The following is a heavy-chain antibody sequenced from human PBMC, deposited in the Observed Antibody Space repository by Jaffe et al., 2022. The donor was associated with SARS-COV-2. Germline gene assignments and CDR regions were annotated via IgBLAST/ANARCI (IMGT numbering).Heavy chain of an antibody. CDR2: IKQDGSER. J-gene: IGHJ4*02. V-gene: IGHV3-7*01. D-gene: IGHD2-2*01. CDR1: GFIFSTYW. Sequence: DVQLVESGGGLVQPGGSLRLSCATSGFIFSTYWMSWVRQIPGKGLEWVANIKQDGSERDYVDSVKGRFTISRDNAKNSLYLQMNSLRVEDTAVYYCATRPSSKQYLGVFDFWGPGTLVTVSS. CDR3: ATRPSSKQYLGVFDF.